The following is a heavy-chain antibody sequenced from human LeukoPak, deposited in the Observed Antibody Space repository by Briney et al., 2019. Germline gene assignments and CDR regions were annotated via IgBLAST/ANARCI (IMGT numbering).Heavy chain of an antibody. CDR2: IYHSGNT. J-gene: IGHJ4*02. V-gene: IGHV4-30-2*01. Sequence: TLSLTCPVSGGSISSGGYSWNWIRRPPGKDLEWIGYIYHSGNTYYNPSLKSRVTISVDRSKNQFSLKLTSVTAADTAVYYCAGGGDSSGFYYYFDSWGQGTLVTVSS. CDR1: GGSISSGGYS. D-gene: IGHD3-22*01. CDR3: AGGGDSSGFYYYFDS.